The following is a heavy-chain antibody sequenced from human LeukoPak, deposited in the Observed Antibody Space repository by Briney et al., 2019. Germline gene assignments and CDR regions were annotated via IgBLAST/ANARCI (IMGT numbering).Heavy chain of an antibody. V-gene: IGHV3-48*04. Sequence: GGALRLSCAASGFTFSSYWMHWVRQAPGKGLEWVSYISSRSRTIYYADSVKGRFTISRDNAQKTLYLQINSLRGDDTALYYCVRGTSAFDVWGQGTMVTVSS. CDR2: ISSRSRTI. CDR1: GFTFSSYW. J-gene: IGHJ3*01. CDR3: VRGTSAFDV.